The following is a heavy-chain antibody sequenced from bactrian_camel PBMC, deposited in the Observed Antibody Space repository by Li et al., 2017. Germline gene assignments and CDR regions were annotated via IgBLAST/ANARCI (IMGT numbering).Heavy chain of an antibody. CDR1: GYTAGRHC. J-gene: IGHJ4*01. CDR2: IRTGYPFTS. D-gene: IGHD6*01. CDR3: AIVPTGDQVQRLGYSGNWLDADMYNI. Sequence: QVQLVESGGDSVRTGGSLRLSCAASGYTAGRHCMAWFRQAPGKERETVASIRTGYPFTSDYHDSVKGRFTISQDNAKNAVYLQMNNLGPGDTAMYYCAIVPTGDQVQRLGYSGNWLDADMYNIWGQGTQVTVS. V-gene: IGHV3S1*01.